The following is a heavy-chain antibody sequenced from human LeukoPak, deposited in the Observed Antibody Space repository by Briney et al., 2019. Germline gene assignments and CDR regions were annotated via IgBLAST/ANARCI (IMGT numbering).Heavy chain of an antibody. CDR3: ARLTPPTGVWAFDI. V-gene: IGHV4-59*08. D-gene: IGHD2-21*01. J-gene: IGHJ3*02. CDR2: IYYSGTT. CDR1: GDSISNNY. Sequence: SETLSLTCTVSGDSISNNYWSWIRQPPGKGLEWIGYIYYSGTTNSNPSLKSRVTISVDTSTNQFSLRLSSVTAADTAVYYCARLTPPTGVWAFDIWGQGITVTVSS.